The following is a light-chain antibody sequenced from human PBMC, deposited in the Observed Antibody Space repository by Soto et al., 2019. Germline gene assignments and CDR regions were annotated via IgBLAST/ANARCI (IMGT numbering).Light chain of an antibody. CDR2: DAS. CDR3: QQHDNLPLT. Sequence: DIQMTQSPSSLSASVGDRVTITCQASQDISNYLNWYQQKPGKAPKLLIYDASNWETGVPSKFSGSGPGTDFTFTISGLKPADSATYDCQQHDNLPLTFGQGTKVEIK. V-gene: IGKV1-33*01. CDR1: QDISNY. J-gene: IGKJ1*01.